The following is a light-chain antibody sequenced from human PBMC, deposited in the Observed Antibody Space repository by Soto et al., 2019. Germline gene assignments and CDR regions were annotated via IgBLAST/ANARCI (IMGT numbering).Light chain of an antibody. J-gene: IGKJ1*01. V-gene: IGKV3-15*01. CDR2: GAS. CDR1: QSLYSN. CDR3: QQYSDWPTT. Sequence: DIVMTQSPATLSVSPGERATLSYRASQSLYSNLAWYQQKPGQAPRLLIYGASTRATGIPVRFSGSGSGTEYTLTISSLQSEDFAIYYCQQYSDWPTTFGQGTKVEIK.